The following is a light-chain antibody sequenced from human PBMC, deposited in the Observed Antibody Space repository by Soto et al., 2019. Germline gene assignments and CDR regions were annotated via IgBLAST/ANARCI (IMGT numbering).Light chain of an antibody. Sequence: QSVLTQPPSASGAPGQRITMSCSGDTSNIESHPVNWFQQVPGAAPKLLIKTNNQRPSGVPDRFSGSKSGASASLAIRGLQSEDEGTYYCATWDDSRNGVFGSGTKVTVL. CDR1: TSNIESHP. J-gene: IGLJ1*01. CDR3: ATWDDSRNGV. V-gene: IGLV1-44*01. CDR2: TNN.